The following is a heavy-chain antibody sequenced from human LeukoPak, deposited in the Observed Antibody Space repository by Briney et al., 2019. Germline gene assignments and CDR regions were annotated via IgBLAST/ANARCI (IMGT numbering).Heavy chain of an antibody. D-gene: IGHD6-13*01. V-gene: IGHV4-39*01. CDR2: IYYSGST. CDR3: ARHAGGISATGTRPFDY. J-gene: IGHJ4*02. Sequence: PSETLSLTCTVSGASFSSSTYYWGWIRQPPGKALEWIGSIYYSGSTYYNPSLKSRVTMSVDTSKNQFSLKLSSVTAADTAVYYCARHAGGISATGTRPFDYWGQGTLVTVSS. CDR1: GASFSSSTYY.